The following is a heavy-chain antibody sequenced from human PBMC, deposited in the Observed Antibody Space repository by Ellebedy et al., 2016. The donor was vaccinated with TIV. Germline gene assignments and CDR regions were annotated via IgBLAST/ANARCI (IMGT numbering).Heavy chain of an antibody. CDR2: ISSDGSRK. CDR1: GFMFSNYG. V-gene: IGHV3-30*18. Sequence: GESLKISCAASGFMFSNYGMHWVRQAPGKGLEWLALISSDGSRKYYADSVKCRFNISRDNSKNTLSLQMNSLRAEDTAIYYCAKDRRDSSGSTYYMDVWGKGTTVTVSS. D-gene: IGHD3-22*01. CDR3: AKDRRDSSGSTYYMDV. J-gene: IGHJ6*03.